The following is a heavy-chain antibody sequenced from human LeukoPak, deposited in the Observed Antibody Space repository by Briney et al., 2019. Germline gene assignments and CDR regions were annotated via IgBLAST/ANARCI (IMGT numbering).Heavy chain of an antibody. Sequence: SVKVSCKASGGTFSSYAISWVRQAPGQGLEWMGGIIPIFGTANYAQKFQGRVTITADESTSTAYVELSSLRSEDTAVYYCARGADYGDYLDYWGQGTLVTVSS. V-gene: IGHV1-69*13. CDR2: IIPIFGTA. CDR1: GGTFSSYA. J-gene: IGHJ4*02. D-gene: IGHD4-17*01. CDR3: ARGADYGDYLDY.